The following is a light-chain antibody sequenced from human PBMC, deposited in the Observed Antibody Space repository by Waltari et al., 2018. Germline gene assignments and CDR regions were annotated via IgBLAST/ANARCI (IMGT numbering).Light chain of an antibody. CDR2: EVT. J-gene: IGLJ2*01. CDR3: SSYGSSRKVL. CDR1: SSDVGAYNI. V-gene: IGLV2-14*01. Sequence: QSALTQPASVSGSPGQSITISCTGTSSDVGAYNIVSWYQQHPGKAPKLMICEVTHRPAWVSFRFAGSKSGNTACLTMSGLQTEDEADYSCSSYGSSRKVLFGVGTKLTVL.